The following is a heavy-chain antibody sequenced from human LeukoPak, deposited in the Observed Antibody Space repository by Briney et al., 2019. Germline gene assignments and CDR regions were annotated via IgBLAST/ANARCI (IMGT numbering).Heavy chain of an antibody. Sequence: GGSLRLSCAASGFPFNNYWMSWVRQAPGKGLEWVSLISGTGGSTYYADSVKGRFTISRDNAKNSLYLQMNSLRAEDTAVYYCARGPPISGNFWRGKNHPPDFWGQGTLVTVSS. CDR3: ARGPPISGNFWRGKNHPPDF. CDR2: ISGTGGST. D-gene: IGHD3-3*01. CDR1: GFPFNNYW. V-gene: IGHV3-48*01. J-gene: IGHJ4*02.